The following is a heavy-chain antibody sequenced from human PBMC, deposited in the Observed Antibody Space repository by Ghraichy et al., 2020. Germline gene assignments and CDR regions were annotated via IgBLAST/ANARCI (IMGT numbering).Heavy chain of an antibody. CDR3: AGEQQLPWDGGVGAFDI. CDR1: GGSISSYY. V-gene: IGHV4-59*08. CDR2: IYYSGST. D-gene: IGHD6-13*01. Sequence: SETLSLTCTVSGGSISSYYWSWIRQPPGKGLEWIGYIYYSGSTNYNPSLKSRVTISVDTYKNQFSLKLSSVTAADTAVYFCAGEQQLPWDGGVGAFDIWGQGTMVTVSS. J-gene: IGHJ3*02.